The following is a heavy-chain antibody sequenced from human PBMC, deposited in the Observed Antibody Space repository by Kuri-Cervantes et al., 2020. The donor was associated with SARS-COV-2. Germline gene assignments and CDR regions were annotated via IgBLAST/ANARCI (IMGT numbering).Heavy chain of an antibody. Sequence: SGKDSCNASGGTFSSYAISWVRQAAGQGLEWMGGSIPIFGTANYTQKFQGRVTITADESTSTAYMELSRLSSEDTAVYYCSNLREVEYYGMDVWGQGTTVTVSS. J-gene: IGHJ6*02. D-gene: IGHD1-26*01. V-gene: IGHV1-69*13. CDR3: SNLREVEYYGMDV. CDR2: SIPIFGTA. CDR1: GGTFSSYA.